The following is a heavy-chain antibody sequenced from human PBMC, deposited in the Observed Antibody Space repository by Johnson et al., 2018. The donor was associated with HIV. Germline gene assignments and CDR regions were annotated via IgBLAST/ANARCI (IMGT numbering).Heavy chain of an antibody. J-gene: IGHJ3*02. D-gene: IGHD3-10*01. Sequence: MLLVESGGGVVQPGGSLRLSCEVSGFTISTFWMHWVRQVPGKGLMWVSRISGDGSSSSYADSVKGRFTISRDNSKNTLYLQVNSLRAEDTAMYYCARDSMVQGVMWAFDIWGQGTMVTVSS. CDR3: ARDSMVQGVMWAFDI. CDR1: GFTISTFW. V-gene: IGHV3-74*01. CDR2: ISGDGSSS.